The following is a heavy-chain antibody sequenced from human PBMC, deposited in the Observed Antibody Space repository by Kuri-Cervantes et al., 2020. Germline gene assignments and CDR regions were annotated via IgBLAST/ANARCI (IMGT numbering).Heavy chain of an antibody. J-gene: IGHJ5*02. Sequence: ASVKVSCKASGYTFTSYGISWVRQAPGQGLEWMGWISAYNGDTNYAQKLQGRVTMTTDTSTSTAYMELRSLTSDDTAVYYCARGLNPAKWGVPHVPGQSYWFDPWGQGTLVTVSS. CDR2: ISAYNGDT. V-gene: IGHV1-18*01. CDR1: GYTFTSYG. D-gene: IGHD7-27*01. CDR3: ARGLNPAKWGVPHVPGQSYWFDP.